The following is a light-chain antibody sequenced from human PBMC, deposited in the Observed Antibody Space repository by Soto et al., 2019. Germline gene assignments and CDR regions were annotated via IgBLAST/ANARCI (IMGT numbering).Light chain of an antibody. J-gene: IGLJ2*01. CDR2: EVT. CDR1: SSDVGGYNY. V-gene: IGLV2-8*01. Sequence: QSALTQPPSASGSPGQSVTISCTGTSSDVGGYNYVSWYQQHPGKAPKLMIYEVTKRPSGVPDRFSGSKSGNTASLTVSGLQDEDEADYYCSSYAGSSPVVFGGGTKVTVL. CDR3: SSYAGSSPVV.